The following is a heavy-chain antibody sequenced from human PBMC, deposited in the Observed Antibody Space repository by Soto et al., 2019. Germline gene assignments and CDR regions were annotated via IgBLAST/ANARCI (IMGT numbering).Heavy chain of an antibody. Sequence: GGSLRLSCATSGITFSSYWMHWVRQAPGKGLVWVSRINSDGSNTNYADSVKGRFTISRDNAKNTLYLQMNSLRAEDTAVYYCAGRYCSGVSCFFYWGQGTLVTVSS. V-gene: IGHV3-74*01. CDR2: INSDGSNT. J-gene: IGHJ4*02. D-gene: IGHD2-15*01. CDR1: GITFSSYW. CDR3: AGRYCSGVSCFFY.